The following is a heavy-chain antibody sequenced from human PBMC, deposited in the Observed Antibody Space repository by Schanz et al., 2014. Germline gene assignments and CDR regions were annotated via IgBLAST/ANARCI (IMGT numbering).Heavy chain of an antibody. V-gene: IGHV3-23*04. CDR3: AKKVPAYKPFDS. D-gene: IGHD1-1*01. Sequence: EVQLVESGGGWVQPGGSLRLSCAASGFTFSSYAMSWVRQAPGKGLEWVSGITGASDHIDYAESVKGRFTISRDNSKNTLYLQMDSLRAENTAVYFCAKKVPAYKPFDSWGQGTLVTVSS. CDR2: ITGASDHI. J-gene: IGHJ4*02. CDR1: GFTFSSYA.